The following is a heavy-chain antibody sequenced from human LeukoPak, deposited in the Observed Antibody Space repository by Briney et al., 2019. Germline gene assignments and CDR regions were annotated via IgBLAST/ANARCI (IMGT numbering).Heavy chain of an antibody. Sequence: GGSLRLSCAASGFTFSSYSMNWVRQAPGKGLEWVSSISSSSSYIYYADSVKGRFTISRDNAKNSLYLQMNSLRAEDTAVYYCAREVVVVPAAMRYYYYYGMDVWGQGTTVTVYS. CDR1: GFTFSSYS. J-gene: IGHJ6*02. CDR3: AREVVVVPAAMRYYYYYGMDV. V-gene: IGHV3-21*01. CDR2: ISSSSSYI. D-gene: IGHD2-2*01.